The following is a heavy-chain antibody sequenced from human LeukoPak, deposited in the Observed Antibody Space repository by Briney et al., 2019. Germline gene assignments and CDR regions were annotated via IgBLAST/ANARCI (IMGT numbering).Heavy chain of an antibody. D-gene: IGHD3-22*01. CDR1: GFTFSSYG. CDR3: AKDNFGDSSGLDY. J-gene: IGHJ4*02. CDR2: IWYDGSSK. Sequence: GGSLRLSCAASGFTFSSYGMHWVRQAPGKGLEWVAVIWYDGSSKYYADSVKGRFTISRDNSKNTLYLQMNSLRAEDTAVYYCAKDNFGDSSGLDYWGQGTLVTVSS. V-gene: IGHV3-33*06.